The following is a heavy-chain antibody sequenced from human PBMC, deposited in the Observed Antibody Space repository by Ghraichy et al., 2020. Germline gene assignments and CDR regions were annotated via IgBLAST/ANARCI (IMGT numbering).Heavy chain of an antibody. CDR1: DFTFSNYW. J-gene: IGHJ1*01. D-gene: IGHD3-3*01. CDR2: VNSDGSST. V-gene: IGHV3-74*01. Sequence: GGSLRLSCAASDFTFSNYWMHWVRQAPGKGLVWVSRVNSDGSSTIYADSVKGRFTISRDNAKNTLYLQMNSLRADDTAVYYCAAYDSWSGFRFQHWGQGTVVTVSS. CDR3: AAYDSWSGFRFQH.